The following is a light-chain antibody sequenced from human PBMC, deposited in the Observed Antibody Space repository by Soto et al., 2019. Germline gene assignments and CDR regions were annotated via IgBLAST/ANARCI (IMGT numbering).Light chain of an antibody. J-gene: IGKJ1*01. CDR1: QDINNR. Sequence: DIQMTQSPSSISASVGARVPITCRASQDINNRLAWFQQSPGRAPKYLIQAASMVQSGVPSRFIASGSGTDFTRTIDSLEPEDFATYYCLQVKTFPRTFGQGTRLEIK. V-gene: IGKV1-12*01. CDR3: LQVKTFPRT. CDR2: AAS.